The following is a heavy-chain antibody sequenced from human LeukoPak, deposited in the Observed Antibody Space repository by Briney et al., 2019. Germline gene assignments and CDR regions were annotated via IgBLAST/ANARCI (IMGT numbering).Heavy chain of an antibody. Sequence: ASVKVSCKPSGYTFTSYYMHWVRQAPGQGLEWMGIINPSGGSTSYAQKFQGRVTMTRDMSTSTVYMELSSLRSEDTAVYYCARAQEKRFPYFDYWGQGTLVTVSS. CDR2: INPSGGST. D-gene: IGHD3-3*01. CDR3: ARAQEKRFPYFDY. V-gene: IGHV1-46*01. J-gene: IGHJ4*02. CDR1: GYTFTSYY.